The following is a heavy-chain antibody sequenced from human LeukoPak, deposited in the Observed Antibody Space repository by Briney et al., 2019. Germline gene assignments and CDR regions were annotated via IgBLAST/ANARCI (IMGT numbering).Heavy chain of an antibody. CDR2: MSGSGGST. J-gene: IGHJ4*02. CDR1: GFTFSTYA. Sequence: GGSLRLSCAASGFTFSTYAMSWVRQAPGKGLEWASAMSGSGGSTKYADSVKGRFTISRDDSKNTLYLQMNSLRAEDTAVYYCAKDGYSSSLNHPGATEFDYWGQGTLVTVSS. D-gene: IGHD6-6*01. V-gene: IGHV3-23*01. CDR3: AKDGYSSSLNHPGATEFDY.